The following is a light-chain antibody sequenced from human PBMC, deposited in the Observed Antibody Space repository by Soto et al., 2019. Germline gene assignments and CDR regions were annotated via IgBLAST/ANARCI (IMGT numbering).Light chain of an antibody. Sequence: EIVLTQSPGTLSLSPGERATLSCRASQSLSSSSLAWYQQKPGQAPRLLIYDASSRATGIPDRFSGSGSGTDFTLTISGLEPEDFAVYHCQQYDTSPTFGQGTKVDIK. CDR2: DAS. CDR1: QSLSSSS. V-gene: IGKV3-20*01. J-gene: IGKJ1*01. CDR3: QQYDTSPT.